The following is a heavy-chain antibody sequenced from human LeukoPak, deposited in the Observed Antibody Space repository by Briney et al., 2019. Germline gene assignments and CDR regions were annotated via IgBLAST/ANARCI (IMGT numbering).Heavy chain of an antibody. D-gene: IGHD3-3*01. CDR2: IYYSGST. CDR3: ARDQALWSGYYSDAFDI. J-gene: IGHJ3*02. CDR1: GGSISSSSYY. Sequence: SETLSLTCTVSGGSISSSSYYWGWIRQPPGKGLEWIGSIYYSGSTYYNPSLKSRVTISVDTSKNQFSLKLSSVTAADTAVYYCARDQALWSGYYSDAFDIWGQGTMVTVSS. V-gene: IGHV4-39*07.